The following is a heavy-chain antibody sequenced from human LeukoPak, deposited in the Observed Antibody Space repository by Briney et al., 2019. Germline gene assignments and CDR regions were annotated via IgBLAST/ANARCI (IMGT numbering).Heavy chain of an antibody. CDR3: ATRRLERRAGSWFDP. J-gene: IGHJ5*02. CDR2: MNPNSGNT. D-gene: IGHD3-3*01. CDR1: GYTFTSYG. Sequence: ASLKVSCKTSGYTFTSYGISWPRQAPGQGLEWMGWMNPNSGNTGYAQKFQGRVTITRNTSISTAYMELNSLTSEDTAVYFCATRRLERRAGSWFDPWGQGTLVTVSS. V-gene: IGHV1-8*01.